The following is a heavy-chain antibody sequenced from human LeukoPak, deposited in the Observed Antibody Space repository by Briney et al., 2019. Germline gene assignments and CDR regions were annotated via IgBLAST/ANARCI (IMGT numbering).Heavy chain of an antibody. Sequence: PGGSLRLSCAVSLLALSAQGMTSVAQAPGKGLEWVANINQDGSEKYYMDSVKGRFAISRDTAKDSLYLQANSLRADDTAVCYCVFGHIWGQGTMVTVSS. D-gene: IGHD3-16*01. V-gene: IGHV3-7*01. CDR1: LLALSAQG. CDR2: INQDGSEK. CDR3: VFGHI. J-gene: IGHJ3*02.